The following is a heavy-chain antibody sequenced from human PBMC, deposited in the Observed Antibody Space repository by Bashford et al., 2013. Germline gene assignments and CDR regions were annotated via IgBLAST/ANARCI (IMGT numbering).Heavy chain of an antibody. J-gene: IGHJ4*02. CDR1: GYRLTEVS. V-gene: IGHV1-24*01. D-gene: IGHD6-19*01. Sequence: VASVKVSCTISGYRLTEVSMHWVRQAPGRGLEWMGAFDRKDGETVYTQKIQGRVTMTEDTSTDTTYMELSSLTSEDTAVYYCATVKYTSGWYYFNFWGQGTLVTVSS. CDR2: FDRKDGET. CDR3: ATVKYTSGWYYFNF.